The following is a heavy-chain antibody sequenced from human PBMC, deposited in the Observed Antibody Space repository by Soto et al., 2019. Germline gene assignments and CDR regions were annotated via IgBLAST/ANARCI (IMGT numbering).Heavy chain of an antibody. V-gene: IGHV3-53*01. CDR1: GLTVSTNY. CDR3: ARDDGITIL. J-gene: IGHJ4*02. Sequence: GGSLRLSFAASGLTVSTNYMTWVRQAPGKGLEYVSVIYNGGGTHYADSVTGRFSISRDRSTNTVYLQMQSLRAEDTAMYYCARDDGITILWGLGTPVTVSS. CDR2: IYNGGGT. D-gene: IGHD3-3*01.